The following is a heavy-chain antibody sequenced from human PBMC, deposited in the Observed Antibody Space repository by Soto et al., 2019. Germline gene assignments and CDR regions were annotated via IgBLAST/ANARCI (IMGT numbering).Heavy chain of an antibody. V-gene: IGHV1-69*01. CDR1: GGTFRTNA. Sequence: QVQLVQSGAEVKKPGSSVKVSCKASGGTFRTNAIAWVRQAPGQGLEGMGGIIPLFGTANYAQKFQGRVTITADESTSTAYMEASSLRSEDTAVEDRARPAYAGSFHNWVDPWGQGTQVTVSS. J-gene: IGHJ5*02. CDR2: IIPLFGTA. D-gene: IGHD2-15*01. CDR3: ARPAYAGSFHNWVDP.